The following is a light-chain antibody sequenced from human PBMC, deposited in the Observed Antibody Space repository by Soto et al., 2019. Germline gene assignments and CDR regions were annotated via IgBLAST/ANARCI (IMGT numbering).Light chain of an antibody. J-gene: IGLJ2*01. V-gene: IGLV6-57*01. CDR1: SGNIASNY. CDR3: QSYDNNNHVV. Sequence: NFMLTQPHSVSESPGKTVTISCTRSSGNIASNYVQWYQQRPGRSPTTVIYEDNQRPSGVPDRFSGTIDISSNSASRTITGLKTEDESDYYCQSYDNNNHVVFGGGTKLTVL. CDR2: EDN.